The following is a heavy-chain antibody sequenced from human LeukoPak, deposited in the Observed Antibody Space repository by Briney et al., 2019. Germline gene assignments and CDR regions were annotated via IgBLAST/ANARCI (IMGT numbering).Heavy chain of an antibody. V-gene: IGHV1-2*02. J-gene: IGHJ3*02. Sequence: ASVKVSCKASGYTFTDYYIHWVRQAPGQGLEWMGWINPNSGVTNYAQKFQGRVTMTRDTSISTAYMELSRLRSDDTAVYYCARATTVRVISAFDMWGQGTMVTVSS. CDR3: ARATTVRVISAFDM. CDR2: INPNSGVT. D-gene: IGHD1-26*01. CDR1: GYTFTDYY.